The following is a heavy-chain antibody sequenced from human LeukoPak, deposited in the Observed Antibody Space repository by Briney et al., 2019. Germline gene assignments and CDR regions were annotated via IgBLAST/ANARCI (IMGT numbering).Heavy chain of an antibody. CDR3: ARLYDYVWGSYYPFDY. CDR1: GGSINTNSYS. Sequence: PSETLSLTCTVSGGSINTNSYSWGWIRQPPGKGLEWIGSISYSGSTYYNPSLKSRVTMSVDTSKSQFSLKLIPVTAADTAVYYCARLYDYVWGSYYPFDYWGQGTLVTVSS. CDR2: ISYSGST. D-gene: IGHD3-16*01. V-gene: IGHV4-39*01. J-gene: IGHJ4*02.